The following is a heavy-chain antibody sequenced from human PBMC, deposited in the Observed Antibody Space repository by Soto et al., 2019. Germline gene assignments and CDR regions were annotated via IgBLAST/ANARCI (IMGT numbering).Heavy chain of an antibody. D-gene: IGHD3-22*01. V-gene: IGHV3-30-3*01. Sequence: PGGSLRLSCAASGFTFSSYAMHWVRQAPGKGLEWVAVISYDGNNKFYADSVKGRFTISRDSTKQTLYLQMNSLRPDDTAVYYCARGPPIIYYEGNGYYYYDYWGLGSLVTVSS. CDR2: ISYDGNNK. J-gene: IGHJ4*02. CDR1: GFTFSSYA. CDR3: ARGPPIIYYEGNGYYYYDY.